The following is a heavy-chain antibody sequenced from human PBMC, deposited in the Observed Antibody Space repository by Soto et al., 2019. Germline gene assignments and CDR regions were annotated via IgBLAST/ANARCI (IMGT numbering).Heavy chain of an antibody. J-gene: IGHJ5*02. Sequence: PSETLSLTCAVSGGSISSGGYSWSWIRQPPGKGLEWIGYIYHSGSTYYNPSLKSRVTISVDTSKNQFSLKLSSVTAADTAVYYCARGVDTPTKNTHEPKTIGPPKNWFDPWGQGTLVTVSS. D-gene: IGHD5-18*01. CDR1: GGSISSGGYS. CDR3: ARGVDTPTKNTHEPKTIGPPKNWFDP. CDR2: IYHSGST. V-gene: IGHV4-30-2*01.